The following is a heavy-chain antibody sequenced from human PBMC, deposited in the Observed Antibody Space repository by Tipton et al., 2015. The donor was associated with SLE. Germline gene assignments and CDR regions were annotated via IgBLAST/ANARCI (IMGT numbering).Heavy chain of an antibody. V-gene: IGHV4-59*01. J-gene: IGHJ4*02. CDR2: NYYSGST. CDR1: GGPISSYY. Sequence: TLSLTCTVSGGPISSYYWRWMRQPPGKGLEWIGHNYYSGSTHYNPSPKSRVTISVDTSTNQFSLKLSSVTAADTAVYYCAMGRGEWDLIVPFSYWGQGTLVTVSS. D-gene: IGHD3-10*01. CDR3: AMGRGEWDLIVPFSY.